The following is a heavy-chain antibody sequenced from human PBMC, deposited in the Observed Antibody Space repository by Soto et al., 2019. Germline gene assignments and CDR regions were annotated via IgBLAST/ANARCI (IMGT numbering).Heavy chain of an antibody. V-gene: IGHV4-59*01. CDR2: IYYSGST. J-gene: IGHJ6*02. CDR3: ARDGGFYYGMDV. D-gene: IGHD3-3*01. Sequence: QVQLQESGPGLVKPSETLSLTCTVSGGSISSYYWNWIRQPPGKGLEWIGYIYYSGSTNYNPSLKSRVTISVDTSKNQFSPKLSPVTAADTAVYYCARDGGFYYGMDVWGQGTTVTVSS. CDR1: GGSISSYY.